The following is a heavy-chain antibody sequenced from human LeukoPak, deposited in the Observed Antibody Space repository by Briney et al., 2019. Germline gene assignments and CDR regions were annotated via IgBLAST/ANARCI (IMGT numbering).Heavy chain of an antibody. CDR3: ARGPNYYDSSGYYYRFDY. D-gene: IGHD3-22*01. CDR2: IIPIFGTA. J-gene: IGHJ4*02. Sequence: SAKVSCKASGGTFSSYAISWVRQAPGQGLEWMGGIIPIFGTANYAQKFQGRVTITADESTSTAYMELSSLRSEDTAVYYCARGPNYYDSSGYYYRFDYWGQGTLVTVSS. V-gene: IGHV1-69*13. CDR1: GGTFSSYA.